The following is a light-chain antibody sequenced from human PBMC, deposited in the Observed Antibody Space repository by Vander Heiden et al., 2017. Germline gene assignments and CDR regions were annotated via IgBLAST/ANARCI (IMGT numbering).Light chain of an antibody. CDR2: AAS. Sequence: DTQMTQSPSSLSASVGNRVTIAGRASQSSINYLNWYQQTPGKAPKLLIYAASSLQSGVPSRFSGSGSGTDFTLSISSLQPEDFATYYCQQSYSSPRTFGQGTKVEIK. CDR3: QQSYSSPRT. J-gene: IGKJ1*01. V-gene: IGKV1-39*01. CDR1: QSSINY.